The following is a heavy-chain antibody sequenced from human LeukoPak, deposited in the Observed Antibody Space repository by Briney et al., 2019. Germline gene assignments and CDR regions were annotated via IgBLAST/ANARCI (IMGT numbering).Heavy chain of an antibody. Sequence: SETLSLTCTVSGGSISSYYWSWIRQPPGKGLEWIGYIYYSGSTNYNPSLKSRVTISVDTSKNQFSLKLSSVTAADTAVYYCARAGYSSGRYPNFDYWGQGTLVTVS. D-gene: IGHD6-19*01. CDR3: ARAGYSSGRYPNFDY. CDR2: IYYSGST. V-gene: IGHV4-59*01. CDR1: GGSISSYY. J-gene: IGHJ4*02.